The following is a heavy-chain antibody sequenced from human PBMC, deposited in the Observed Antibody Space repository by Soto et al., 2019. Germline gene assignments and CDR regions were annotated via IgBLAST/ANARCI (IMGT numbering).Heavy chain of an antibody. CDR2: MNPNSGNT. Sequence: AAVKFSCKASGYTVTSYDINWVRQTTGQGLEWMGWMNPNSGNTGYAQKFQGRVTMTRNTSISTAYMELSSLRSEDTAVYYCARGGSSYGYYDAFDIWGQGTMVTVSS. CDR3: ARGGSSYGYYDAFDI. J-gene: IGHJ3*02. V-gene: IGHV1-8*01. D-gene: IGHD5-18*01. CDR1: GYTVTSYD.